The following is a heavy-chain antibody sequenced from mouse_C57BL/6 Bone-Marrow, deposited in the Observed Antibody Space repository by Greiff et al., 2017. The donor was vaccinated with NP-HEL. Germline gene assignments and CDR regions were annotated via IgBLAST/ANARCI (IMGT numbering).Heavy chain of an antibody. V-gene: IGHV7-1*01. D-gene: IGHD2-5*01. Sequence: EVMLVESGGGLVQSGRSLRLSCATSGFTFSDFYMEWVRQAPGKGLEWIAASRNKANDYTTEYSASVKGRFIVSRDTSQSILYLQMNALRAEDTAIYYCARDAGDSNYVRWYFDVWGTGTTVTVSS. CDR2: SRNKANDYTT. CDR1: GFTFSDFY. J-gene: IGHJ1*03. CDR3: ARDAGDSNYVRWYFDV.